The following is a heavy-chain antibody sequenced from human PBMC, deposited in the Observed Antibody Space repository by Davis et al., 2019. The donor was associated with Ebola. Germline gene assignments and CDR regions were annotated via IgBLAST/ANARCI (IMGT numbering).Heavy chain of an antibody. Sequence: ASVKVSCKASGFTFTAYYIHWVRQAPGQGLEWVGRINPNSGATNYTQKFQGRVTLTGDTSITTTYMHLSRLASDDTAIFYCARGGLSLMVVPRDYYHGLDVWGQGTTVTVSS. J-gene: IGHJ6*02. V-gene: IGHV1-2*06. CDR1: GFTFTAYY. CDR2: INPNSGAT. D-gene: IGHD2-15*01. CDR3: ARGGLSLMVVPRDYYHGLDV.